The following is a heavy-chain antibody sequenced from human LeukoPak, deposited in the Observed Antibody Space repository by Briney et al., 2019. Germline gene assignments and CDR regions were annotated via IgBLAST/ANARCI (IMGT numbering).Heavy chain of an antibody. CDR3: AKDILYYDFWSGFDY. V-gene: IGHV3-43*01. J-gene: IGHJ4*02. CDR2: ISWDGGST. CDR1: GFTFDDYT. D-gene: IGHD3-3*01. Sequence: GGSLRLSCAASGFTFDDYTMHWVRQAPGKGLEWVSLISWDGGSTYYADSVKGRFTISRVNSKTSLYLQMNSLRPEDTALYYCAKDILYYDFWSGFDYWGQGSLVTVSS.